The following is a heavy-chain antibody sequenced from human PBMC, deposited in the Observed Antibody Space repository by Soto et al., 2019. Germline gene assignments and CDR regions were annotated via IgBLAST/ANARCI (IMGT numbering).Heavy chain of an antibody. Sequence: EVQPLESGGGLVQPGGSLRLSCAASGFTFSSYAMSWVRQAPGKGLEWVSAISGGGGSTYYADSVKGRFTISRDNYKNTRYLQMDSLRAEDTAVCYCAKDPLVKFEELLMYYFDYWGQGTLVTVSS. CDR2: ISGGGGST. V-gene: IGHV3-23*01. D-gene: IGHD3-10*01. CDR3: AKDPLVKFEELLMYYFDY. CDR1: GFTFSSYA. J-gene: IGHJ4*02.